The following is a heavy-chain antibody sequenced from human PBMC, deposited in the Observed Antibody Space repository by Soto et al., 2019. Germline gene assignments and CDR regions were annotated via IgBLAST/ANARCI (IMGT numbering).Heavy chain of an antibody. CDR1: GFTFGDYA. CDR2: IRSKAYGGTT. D-gene: IGHD3-9*01. V-gene: IGHV3-49*03. CDR3: TRDVDDILTGYYDENYYYYGMDV. J-gene: IGHJ6*02. Sequence: PGGSLRLSCTASGFTFGDYAMSWFRQAPGKGLEWVGFIRSKAYGGTTEYAASVKGRFTISRDDSKSIAYLQMNSLKTEDTAVYYCTRDVDDILTGYYDENYYYYGMDVWGQGTTVTVSS.